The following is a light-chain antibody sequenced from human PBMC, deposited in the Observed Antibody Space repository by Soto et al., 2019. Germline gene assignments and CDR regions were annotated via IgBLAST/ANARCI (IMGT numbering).Light chain of an antibody. V-gene: IGKV1-27*01. CDR1: QGMRNY. CDR2: AAS. Sequence: DIQMAQSPSSLSASVGDRVTITCRASQGMRNYLAWYQQKSGKAPKLLIYAASTLQSGVPSRFSGSGSGTDFTLTISSLQPEDVARYYCQEYNSAPDTFGGGTSVEIK. J-gene: IGKJ4*02. CDR3: QEYNSAPDT.